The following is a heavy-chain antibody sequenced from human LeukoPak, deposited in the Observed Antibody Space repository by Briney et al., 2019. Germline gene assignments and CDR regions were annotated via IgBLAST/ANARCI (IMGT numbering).Heavy chain of an antibody. CDR3: ARDGTLRGGV. V-gene: IGHV1-18*01. CDR1: GYTFTNFG. Sequence: GASVKVSCKASGYTFTNFGISWVRQAPGQGLEWMGWIGAYSGKTNYAQKFQGRVTMTTDTSTNTGYMELMSLRSDDTAVYYCARDGTLRGGVWGQGTLVTVSS. J-gene: IGHJ4*02. CDR2: IGAYSGKT. D-gene: IGHD3-10*01.